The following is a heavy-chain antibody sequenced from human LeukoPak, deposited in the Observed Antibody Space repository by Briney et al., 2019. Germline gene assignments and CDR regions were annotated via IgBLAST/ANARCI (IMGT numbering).Heavy chain of an antibody. Sequence: GGSLRLSCAASGFTFDDYAMHWVRQAPGKGLEWVSGITWNSGSVVYADSVKGRFTISRDNAKNSLYLQMNSLRAEDTALYYCASSWIDPYYYMDVWGKGTTVTVSS. V-gene: IGHV3-9*01. CDR2: ITWNSGSV. CDR1: GFTFDDYA. D-gene: IGHD5-12*01. CDR3: ASSWIDPYYYMDV. J-gene: IGHJ6*03.